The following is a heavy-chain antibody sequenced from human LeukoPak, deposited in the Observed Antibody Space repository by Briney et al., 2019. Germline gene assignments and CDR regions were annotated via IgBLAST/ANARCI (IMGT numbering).Heavy chain of an antibody. CDR1: GFTFDDYA. D-gene: IGHD3-22*01. Sequence: GRSLRLSCAASGFTFDDYAMHWVRQAPGKGLECVSGISWNSGSIGYADSVKGRFTISRDNAKNSLYLQMNSLRAEDTALYYCAKDLDDSSGYGFDYWGQGTLVTVSS. V-gene: IGHV3-9*01. CDR2: ISWNSGSI. CDR3: AKDLDDSSGYGFDY. J-gene: IGHJ4*02.